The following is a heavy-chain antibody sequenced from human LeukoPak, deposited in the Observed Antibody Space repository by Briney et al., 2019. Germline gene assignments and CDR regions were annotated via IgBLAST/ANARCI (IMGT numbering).Heavy chain of an antibody. CDR3: AKGRAYYDSSGYYPG. CDR1: GFTFSSYA. D-gene: IGHD3-22*01. J-gene: IGHJ4*02. V-gene: IGHV3-23*01. CDR2: ISGSGGST. Sequence: PGGSLRLSCAASGFTFSSYAMSWVRQAPGKGLEWVSAISGSGGSTYYADSVKGRFTISRDNSKNTLYLQMNSLGAEDTAVYYCAKGRAYYDSSGYYPGWGQGTLVTVSS.